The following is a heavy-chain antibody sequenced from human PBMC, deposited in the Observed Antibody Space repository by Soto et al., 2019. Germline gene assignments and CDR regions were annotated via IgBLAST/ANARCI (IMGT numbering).Heavy chain of an antibody. CDR2: INHSGST. V-gene: IGHV4-34*01. CDR3: AIYSGYIRR. J-gene: IGHJ4*02. Sequence: ETLSLTCAVYGGYFSGYYWSWIRQPPGKGLEWIGEINHSGSTNYNPSLKSRVTISVDTSKNQFSLKLSSVTAADTAVYYCAIYSGYIRRWGQGTLVTVSS. D-gene: IGHD5-12*01. CDR1: GGYFSGYY.